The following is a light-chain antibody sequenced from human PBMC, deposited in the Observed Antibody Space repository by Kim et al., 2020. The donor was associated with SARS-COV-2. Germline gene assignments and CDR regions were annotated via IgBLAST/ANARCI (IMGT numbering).Light chain of an antibody. CDR2: DAS. CDR3: KQSYSTLPYT. J-gene: IGKJ2*01. CDR1: QSISSY. V-gene: IGKV1-39*01. Sequence: DIQMTQSPSSLSASVGDRVIITCRASQSISSYLNWYQQKPGKAPKLLIYDASSLQSGVPSRFSGSGSGTDFTLTISSLQPEDFATYYCKQSYSTLPYTFGQGTKLEIK.